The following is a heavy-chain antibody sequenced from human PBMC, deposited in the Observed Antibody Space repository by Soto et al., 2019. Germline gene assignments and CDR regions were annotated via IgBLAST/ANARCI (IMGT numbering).Heavy chain of an antibody. CDR1: KFIFSNYA. D-gene: IGHD3-16*02. V-gene: IGHV3-30-3*01. CDR2: ISYDGSNK. J-gene: IGHJ3*02. CDR3: ARDPLRRVDGSNRQDDASDI. Sequence: QLPLVESGGGVVQPGRSLRLSCAASKFIFSNYAMHWVRQAPGKGLEWVAIISYDGSNKFYADSGKGRFTISRDNSKSALFLQMNSLRVEDTAVYFCARDPLRRVDGSNRQDDASDIWGQGRMVTVSS.